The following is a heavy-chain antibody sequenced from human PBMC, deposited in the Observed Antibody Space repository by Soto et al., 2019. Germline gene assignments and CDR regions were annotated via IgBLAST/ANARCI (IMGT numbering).Heavy chain of an antibody. V-gene: IGHV1-18*01. D-gene: IGHD7-27*01. CDR1: GYTFTSYG. Sequence: ASVKVSCKASGYTFTSYGISWVRQAPGQGLEWMGWISAYNGNTNYAQKLQGRVTMTTDTSTSTAYMELRSLRSDDTAVYYCARVITWGYYYYYMDVWGKGTTVTVSS. CDR3: ARVITWGYYYYYMDV. CDR2: ISAYNGNT. J-gene: IGHJ6*03.